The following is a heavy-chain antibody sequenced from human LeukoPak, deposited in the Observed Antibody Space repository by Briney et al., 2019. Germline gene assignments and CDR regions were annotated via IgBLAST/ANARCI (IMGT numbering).Heavy chain of an antibody. J-gene: IGHJ3*02. CDR1: GFMHCKYP. CDR2: ISGSGGST. D-gene: IGHD6-19*01. Sequence: GGSLRLSCAATGFMHCKYPMSWLGQAPGKGLEWVSAISGSGGSTYYADSVKGRFTISRNNSKNTLYLQMNSRRAEDIAVYYWAKDSSSGWYGDAFDIGGRGTMVTVSS. V-gene: IGHV3-23*01. CDR3: AKDSSSGWYGDAFDI.